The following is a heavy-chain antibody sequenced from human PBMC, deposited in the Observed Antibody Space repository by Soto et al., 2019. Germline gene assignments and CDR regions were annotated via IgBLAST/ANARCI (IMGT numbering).Heavy chain of an antibody. CDR3: ARVGVENYDFWSGYYEGYYFDD. J-gene: IGHJ4*02. Sequence: SETLSLTCTVSGGSISSYYWSWIRQPPGKGLEWIGYIYYSGSTNYNPSLKSRVTISVDTSKNQFSLKLSSVTAADTAVYYCARVGVENYDFWSGYYEGYYFDDWGQGTLVIVSS. CDR1: GGSISSYY. V-gene: IGHV4-59*01. D-gene: IGHD3-3*01. CDR2: IYYSGST.